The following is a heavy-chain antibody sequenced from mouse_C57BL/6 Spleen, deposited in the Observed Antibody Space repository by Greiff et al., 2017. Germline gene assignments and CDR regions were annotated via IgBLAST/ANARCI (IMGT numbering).Heavy chain of an antibody. CDR3: ARGGLRLFAY. CDR2: IYPGDGDT. CDR1: GYAFSSSW. V-gene: IGHV1-82*01. Sequence: VKLQQSGPELVKPGASVKISCKASGYAFSSSWMNWVKQRPGKGLEWIGRIYPGDGDTNYNGKFKGKATLTADKSSSTAYMQLSSLTSEDSAVYFCARGGLRLFAYWGQGTLVTVSA. D-gene: IGHD2-4*01. J-gene: IGHJ3*01.